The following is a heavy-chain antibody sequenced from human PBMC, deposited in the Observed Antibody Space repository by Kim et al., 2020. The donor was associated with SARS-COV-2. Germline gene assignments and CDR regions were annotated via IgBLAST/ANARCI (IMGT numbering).Heavy chain of an antibody. CDR3: ARDRESPVYYGMDV. CDR1: GGSISSYY. V-gene: IGHV4-59*01. Sequence: SETLSLTCTVSGGSISSYYWSWIRQPPGKGLEWIGYIYYSGSTNYNPSLKSRVTISVDTSKNQFSLKLSSVTAADTAVYYCARDRESPVYYGMDVWGQGTTVTVSS. CDR2: IYYSGST. J-gene: IGHJ6*02. D-gene: IGHD3-10*01.